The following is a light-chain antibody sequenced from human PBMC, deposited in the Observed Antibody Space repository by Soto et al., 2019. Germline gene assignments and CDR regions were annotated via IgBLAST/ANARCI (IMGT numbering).Light chain of an antibody. J-gene: IGKJ1*01. V-gene: IGKV3-20*01. CDR3: QQYGSQGT. CDR2: GAS. CDR1: QSVSSNY. Sequence: EIVLTQSPGTLSLSPGERATLSCRASQSVSSNYLAWYQQKPGQAPRLLIYGASSRATDIPDRFSCSGSGTDFTLTISRLEPEDFAVYYCQQYGSQGTFGQGTKVEIK.